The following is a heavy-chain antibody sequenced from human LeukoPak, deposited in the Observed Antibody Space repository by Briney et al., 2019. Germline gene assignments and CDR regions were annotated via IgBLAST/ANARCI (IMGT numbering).Heavy chain of an antibody. CDR1: GFTVSSNY. D-gene: IGHD4-23*01. J-gene: IGHJ4*02. CDR3: AREIHGGNTGVFAY. Sequence: GGSLRLSCAASGFTVSSNYMSWVRQAPGKGLEWVSFIYSGGSTYYADSVKGRFTISRDNSKNTLYLQMNSLRAEDTAVYYCAREIHGGNTGVFAYWGQGTLVTVSS. V-gene: IGHV3-66*01. CDR2: IYSGGST.